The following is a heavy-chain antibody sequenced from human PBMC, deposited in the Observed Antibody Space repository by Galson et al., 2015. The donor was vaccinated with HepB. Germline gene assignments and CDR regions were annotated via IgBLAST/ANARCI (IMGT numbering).Heavy chain of an antibody. CDR3: AKDSGPHCGGDGYTEYFQH. CDR2: ISGSGGST. J-gene: IGHJ1*01. Sequence: SLRLSCAASGFTFSSYAMSWVRQAPGKGLEWVSAISGSGGSTYYADSVKGRFTISRDNSKNTLYLQMNSLRAEDTAVYYCAKDSGPHCGGDGYTEYFQHWGQGTLVTVSS. V-gene: IGHV3-23*01. D-gene: IGHD2-21*02. CDR1: GFTFSSYA.